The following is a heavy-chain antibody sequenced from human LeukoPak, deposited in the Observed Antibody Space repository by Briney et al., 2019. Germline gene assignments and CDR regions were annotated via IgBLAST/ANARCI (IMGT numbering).Heavy chain of an antibody. CDR2: IGGSGGST. CDR1: GFTFSSYA. Sequence: GGSLRLSCAASGFTFSSYAVSWVRQAPGKGLEWVSGIGGSGGSTYYADSVKGRFTISRDNSKNTLYLQMNSLRAEDTAIYYCARRYDYFDYWGQGTLVTVSS. V-gene: IGHV3-23*01. CDR3: ARRYDYFDY. J-gene: IGHJ4*02. D-gene: IGHD1-1*01.